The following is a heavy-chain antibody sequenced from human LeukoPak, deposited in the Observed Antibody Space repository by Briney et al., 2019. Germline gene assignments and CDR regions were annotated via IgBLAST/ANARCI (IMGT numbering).Heavy chain of an antibody. V-gene: IGHV3-30*18. D-gene: IGHD5-24*01. CDR3: AKEAHTGKNLIHNYAMDV. J-gene: IGHJ6*02. CDR1: GFKFSDFD. Sequence: GGSLRLSCAASGFKFSDFDMHWVRQIPGEGLEWVAVISHDGNDKYYGEAVKGRFTVSRDNAKNTLYLQMDSLRVEDTALYTCAKEAHTGKNLIHNYAMDVWGQGTTVTVSS. CDR2: ISHDGNDK.